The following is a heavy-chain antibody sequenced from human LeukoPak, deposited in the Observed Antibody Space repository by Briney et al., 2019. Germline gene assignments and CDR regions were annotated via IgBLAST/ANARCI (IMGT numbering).Heavy chain of an antibody. J-gene: IGHJ4*02. D-gene: IGHD5-12*01. CDR3: ARDRSGFYSIDQ. CDR1: GFTFSNYW. CDR2: IKEDGSEK. V-gene: IGHV3-7*01. Sequence: PGGSLRLSCAASGFTFSNYWMSWVRQAPGKGLEWVANIKEDGSEKYYVDSVKGRFTISRDNAKNSLYLQMNSLRAEDTAVYYCARDRSGFYSIDQWGQGTLVTVSP.